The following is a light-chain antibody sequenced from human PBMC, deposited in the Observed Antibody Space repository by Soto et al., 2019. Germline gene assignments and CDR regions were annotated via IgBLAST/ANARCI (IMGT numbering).Light chain of an antibody. CDR3: QQYDSYSS. V-gene: IGKV1-5*01. CDR1: QSIALS. CDR2: VAF. J-gene: IGKJ4*01. Sequence: DIQMTQSPSSLSASVGDTVTMTCRASQSIALSVNWYQQKPGKAPKLLIYVAFTLESGVPSRFSGSGSGTEFTLTISSLQPDDFATYYCQQYDSYSSFGGGTKVDIK.